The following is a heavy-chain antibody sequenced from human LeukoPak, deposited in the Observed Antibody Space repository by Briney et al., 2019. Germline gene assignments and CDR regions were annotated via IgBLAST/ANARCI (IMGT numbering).Heavy chain of an antibody. CDR3: ARHVVRLGYSYGMDV. CDR1: GFTFSSYS. J-gene: IGHJ6*02. CDR2: IYYIGSA. V-gene: IGHV4-59*08. Sequence: GSLRLSCAASGFTFSSYSMNWVRQAPGKGLEWIGYIYYIGSANYNPSLKSRVTISLDTPKNQFSLKLSSVTAADTAVYYCARHVVRLGYSYGMDVWGQGTTVTVSS. D-gene: IGHD3-16*01.